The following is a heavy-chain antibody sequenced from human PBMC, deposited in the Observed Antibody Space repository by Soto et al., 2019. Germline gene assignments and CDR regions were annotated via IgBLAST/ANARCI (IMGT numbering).Heavy chain of an antibody. CDR1: GYTFSTYG. D-gene: IGHD3-9*01. CDR2: IGADNGDT. CDR3: ARDLKGAEGCEP. V-gene: IGHV1-18*01. J-gene: IGHJ5*02. Sequence: QVQLVQSGAEVKKPGASVKVSCKASGYTFSTYGFSWVRQAPGQGLEWMGWIGADNGDTNYAQNFQGRVTMTTDTYTTTSYMELWSLTSDYTAVYFCARDLKGAEGCEPWGQGTLVTVSS.